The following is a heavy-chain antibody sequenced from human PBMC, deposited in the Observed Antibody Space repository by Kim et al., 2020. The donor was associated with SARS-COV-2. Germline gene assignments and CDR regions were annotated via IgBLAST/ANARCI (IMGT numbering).Heavy chain of an antibody. J-gene: IGHJ5*02. CDR3: ARDLGPYDSSYNWFDP. Sequence: SETLSLTCTVSGGSISSYYWSWIRQPPGKGLEWIGYIYYSGSTNYNPSLKSRVTISVDTSKNQFSLKLSSVTAADTAVYYCARDLGPYDSSYNWFDPWGQGTLVTVSS. CDR2: IYYSGST. D-gene: IGHD3-22*01. V-gene: IGHV4-59*01. CDR1: GGSISSYY.